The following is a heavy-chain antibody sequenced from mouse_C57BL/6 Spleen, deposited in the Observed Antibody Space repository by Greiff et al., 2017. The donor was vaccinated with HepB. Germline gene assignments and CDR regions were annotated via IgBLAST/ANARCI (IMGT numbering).Heavy chain of an antibody. CDR1: GYTFTSYW. CDR2: IDPSDSYT. CDR3: ARKIYYGYDAWFAY. D-gene: IGHD2-2*01. Sequence: QVQLKQPGAELVKPGASVKLSCKASGYTFTSYWMQWVKQRPGQGLEWIGEIDPSDSYTNYNQKFKGKATLTVDTSSSTAYMQLSSLTSEDSAVYYCARKIYYGYDAWFAYWGQGTLVTVSA. V-gene: IGHV1-50*01. J-gene: IGHJ3*01.